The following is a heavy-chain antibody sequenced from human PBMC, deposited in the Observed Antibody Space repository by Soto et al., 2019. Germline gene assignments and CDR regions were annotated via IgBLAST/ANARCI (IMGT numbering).Heavy chain of an antibody. CDR3: AIGGSSWTEWFDP. CDR1: GYTFSTES. D-gene: IGHD6-13*01. V-gene: IGHV1-2*02. Sequence: ASVKVSCKASGYTFSTESLSWVRQAPGQGLEWMGWINPSSGGTKEAQKFRGRVTMTRDTSTSAAYMELSRLTSDDTAVYYCAIGGSSWTEWFDPWGQRALVNVYS. CDR2: INPSSGGT. J-gene: IGHJ5*02.